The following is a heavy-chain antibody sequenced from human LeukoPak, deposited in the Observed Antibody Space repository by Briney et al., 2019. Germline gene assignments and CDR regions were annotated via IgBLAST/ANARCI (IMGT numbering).Heavy chain of an antibody. CDR1: GFTFSSYS. CDR2: ITGSNNYI. D-gene: IGHD3-10*01. V-gene: IGHV3-21*01. J-gene: IGHJ3*02. Sequence: GGSLRLSCAASGFTFSSYSMNWVRQAPGKGLEWVSSITGSNNYIYYADSVKGRFTISRDNAKNSLHLQMTSLRAEDTAVYYCARDQKWFAFDIWGQGTMVTVSS. CDR3: ARDQKWFAFDI.